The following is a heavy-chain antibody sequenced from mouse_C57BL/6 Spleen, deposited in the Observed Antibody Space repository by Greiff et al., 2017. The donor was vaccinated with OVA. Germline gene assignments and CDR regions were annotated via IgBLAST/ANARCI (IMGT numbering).Heavy chain of an antibody. D-gene: IGHD2-12*01. Sequence: QVQLQQPGTELVKPGASVKLSCKASGYTFTSYWMPWVKQRPGKGLEWIGNINPSNGGTNYNEKFKSKATLTVDKASSTAYMQLSSLTSEDSAVYYCARSPSYERTIMDYWGQGTSVTVSS. J-gene: IGHJ4*01. CDR2: INPSNGGT. CDR3: ARSPSYERTIMDY. CDR1: GYTFTSYW. V-gene: IGHV1-53*01.